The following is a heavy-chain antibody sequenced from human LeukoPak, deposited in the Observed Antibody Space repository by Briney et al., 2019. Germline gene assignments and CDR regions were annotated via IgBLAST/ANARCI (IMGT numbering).Heavy chain of an antibody. V-gene: IGHV3-9*01. Sequence: PGGSLRLSCAASGFTFNEYAMHWVRQVPGKGLEWVASISWNSDNIAYADSVKGRFTISRDNSKNTLYLQMNSLRAEDTAVYYCARDTYYYDSSGSSWFDPWGQGTLVTVSS. CDR1: GFTFNEYA. CDR2: ISWNSDNI. J-gene: IGHJ5*02. CDR3: ARDTYYYDSSGSSWFDP. D-gene: IGHD3-22*01.